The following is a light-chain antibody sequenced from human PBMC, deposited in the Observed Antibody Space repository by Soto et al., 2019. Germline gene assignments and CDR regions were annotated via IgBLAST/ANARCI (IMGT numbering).Light chain of an antibody. CDR1: SSNIGAGYD. CDR3: QSYDSSLSAL. Sequence: QSVLTQPPSVSGAPGQRVTMSSTGSSSNIGAGYDVHWYQQLPGTAPKLLIYGNSNRPSGVPDRFSGSKSGTSASLAITGLQAEDEADYYCQSYDSSLSALFGGGTKLTVL. J-gene: IGLJ2*01. V-gene: IGLV1-40*01. CDR2: GNS.